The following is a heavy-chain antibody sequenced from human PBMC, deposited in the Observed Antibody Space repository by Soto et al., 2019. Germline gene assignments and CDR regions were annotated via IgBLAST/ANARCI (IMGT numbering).Heavy chain of an antibody. Sequence: PGGSLRLSCAASEFTFSAYWMTWFRQAPGKGLEWVANIKQDGSEKYYVDSVEGRFTISRDNARNSLYLQMNSLRAEDTAVYYCARDYYRFNSGYGFSMDVWGQGTTVTVSS. V-gene: IGHV3-7*01. CDR3: ARDYYRFNSGYGFSMDV. CDR1: EFTFSAYW. D-gene: IGHD5-12*01. J-gene: IGHJ6*02. CDR2: IKQDGSEK.